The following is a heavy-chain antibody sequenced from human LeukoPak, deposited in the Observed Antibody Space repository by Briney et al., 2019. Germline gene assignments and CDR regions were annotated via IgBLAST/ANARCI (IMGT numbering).Heavy chain of an antibody. V-gene: IGHV3-48*03. CDR3: ARDKALNC. CDR2: ISSRGSSI. CDR1: GFNFSTYE. Sequence: GGSLRLSCAGSGFNFSTYEMNWLRQAPGKGLERLSYISSRGSSIYYADSVKGPFTISRDNAKNSLFLQMNSLRAEDTAVYFCARDKALNCWGQGTPVTVSS. J-gene: IGHJ4*02.